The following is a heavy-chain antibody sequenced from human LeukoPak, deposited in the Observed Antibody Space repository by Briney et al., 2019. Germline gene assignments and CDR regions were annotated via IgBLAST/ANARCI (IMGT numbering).Heavy chain of an antibody. CDR3: ARGDFWSGYSEDYYYYMDV. CDR2: IYTSGST. V-gene: IGHV4-61*02. J-gene: IGHJ6*03. D-gene: IGHD3-3*01. Sequence: PSETLSLTCAVSGGSISSGSYYWSWIRQPAGKGLEWIGRIYTSGSTNYNPSLKSRVTISVDTSKNQFSLKLSSVTAADTAVYYCARGDFWSGYSEDYYYYMDVWGKGTTVTVSS. CDR1: GGSISSGSYY.